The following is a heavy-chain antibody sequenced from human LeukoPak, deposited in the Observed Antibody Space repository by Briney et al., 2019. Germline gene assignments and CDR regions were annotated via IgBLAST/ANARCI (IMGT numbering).Heavy chain of an antibody. V-gene: IGHV3-48*01. CDR1: GFTFSNFA. Sequence: PGGSLRLSCAASGFTFSNFAMNWVRQAPGKGLEWISYISSSYRPIYYADSVKGRFTVSRDNAKNSLYLQMNSLRAEDTAVYYCARDNPWEMVRGVIDYWGQGTLVTVSS. D-gene: IGHD3-10*01. CDR3: ARDNPWEMVRGVIDY. CDR2: ISSSYRPI. J-gene: IGHJ4*02.